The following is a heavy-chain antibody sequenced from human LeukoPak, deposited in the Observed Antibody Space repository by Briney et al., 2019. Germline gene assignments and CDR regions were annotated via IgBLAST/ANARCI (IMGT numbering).Heavy chain of an antibody. D-gene: IGHD3-22*01. V-gene: IGHV3-48*03. CDR1: GFTFSSYE. J-gene: IGHJ4*02. CDR3: ARDLAFGSYYYDSSGLYYFDY. Sequence: PGGSLRLSCAASGFTFSSYEMNWVRQAPGKGLEWVSYISSSGSTIYYADSVKGRFTISRDNAKNSLYLQMNSLRAEDTAVYYCARDLAFGSYYYDSSGLYYFDYWGQGTLVTVSS. CDR2: ISSSGSTI.